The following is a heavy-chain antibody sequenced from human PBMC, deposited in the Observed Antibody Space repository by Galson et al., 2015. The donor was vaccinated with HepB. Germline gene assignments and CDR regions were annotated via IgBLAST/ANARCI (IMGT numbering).Heavy chain of an antibody. Sequence: SLRLSCAASGFTSSNYWMHWVRQAPGKGLMWVSRINRDGGSTTYADSVRGRFTISRDNAKNTLHLQMTSLRAEDTAVYYCVRDHYYDSSGYFGYWGQGTLVTVSS. J-gene: IGHJ4*02. CDR1: GFTSSNYW. V-gene: IGHV3-74*01. D-gene: IGHD3-22*01. CDR2: INRDGGST. CDR3: VRDHYYDSSGYFGY.